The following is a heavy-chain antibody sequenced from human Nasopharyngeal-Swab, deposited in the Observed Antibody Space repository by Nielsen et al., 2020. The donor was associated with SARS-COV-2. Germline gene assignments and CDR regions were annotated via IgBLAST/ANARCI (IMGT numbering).Heavy chain of an antibody. CDR3: AKDRDFWDPSYFYYMDV. CDR2: IGGSGSYT. J-gene: IGHJ6*03. CDR1: GFTFSNYA. Sequence: GESLKISCAASGFTFSNYAMTWVRQAPGKGLEWVSAIGGSGSYTWYADSVEGRFTISRDNSKNTLFLRMNNLTAEDTAVYYCAKDRDFWDPSYFYYMDVWGKGTTVTVSS. V-gene: IGHV3-23*01. D-gene: IGHD3-3*01.